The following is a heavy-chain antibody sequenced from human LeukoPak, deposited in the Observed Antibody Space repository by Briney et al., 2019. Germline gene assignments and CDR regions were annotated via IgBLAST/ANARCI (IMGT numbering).Heavy chain of an antibody. V-gene: IGHV3-23*01. D-gene: IGHD5-12*01. J-gene: IGHJ4*02. CDR2: ISGSGVIT. CDR1: GFTFSSHG. Sequence: GGSLRLSCAASGFTFSSHGMNWVRQAPGKGLEWVSGISGSGVITYYADSVKGRFTISRDNSKNTLDLQMNSLRAEDAAVYYCAKDDAWVRYQDWGQGTLVTVSS. CDR3: AKDDAWVRYQD.